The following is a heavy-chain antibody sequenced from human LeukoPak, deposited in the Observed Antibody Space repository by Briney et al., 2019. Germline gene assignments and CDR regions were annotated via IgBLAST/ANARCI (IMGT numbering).Heavy chain of an antibody. CDR3: AREAYYGSGKFDY. J-gene: IGHJ4*02. D-gene: IGHD3-10*01. CDR1: GGTFSSYA. CDR2: IIPIFGTA. V-gene: IGHV1-69*05. Sequence: ASVKVSCKASGGTFSSYAISWVRQAPGQGLEWMGRIIPIFGTANYAQKFQGRVTITTDESTSTAYMELSSLRSEDTAVYYCAREAYYGSGKFDYWGQGTLVTVSS.